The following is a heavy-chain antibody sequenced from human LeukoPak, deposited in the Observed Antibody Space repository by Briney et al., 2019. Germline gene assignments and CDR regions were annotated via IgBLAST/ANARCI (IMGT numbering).Heavy chain of an antibody. CDR2: ISSTSDMI. J-gene: IGHJ3*02. D-gene: IGHD4-17*01. V-gene: IGHV3-48*01. CDR3: AIDYGDYGTVPFDI. Sequence: GGSLRLSCVPSVFSFSIYTMNWVRQAPGEGLECVSYISSTSDMIHYADSVRGRFNIPRDNSKNTLYLQMNSLRAEDTAMYYCAIDYGDYGTVPFDIWGQGTMVTVSS. CDR1: VFSFSIYT.